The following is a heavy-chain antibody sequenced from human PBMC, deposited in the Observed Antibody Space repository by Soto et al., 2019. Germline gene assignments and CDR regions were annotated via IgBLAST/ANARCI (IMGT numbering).Heavy chain of an antibody. Sequence: EVQLVESGGDIVKPGGCLRLSCEASGITFINAWMSWVRQAPGKGLEWVGHIKNKADGGAADYAAAVRGRFTISRGDSKNTLFLQMNSLEIEDTAIYYCTTDPGDYQDFWGQGTLVTVS. CDR1: GITFINAW. CDR3: TTDPGDYQDF. D-gene: IGHD4-17*01. V-gene: IGHV3-15*01. J-gene: IGHJ4*02. CDR2: IKNKADGGAA.